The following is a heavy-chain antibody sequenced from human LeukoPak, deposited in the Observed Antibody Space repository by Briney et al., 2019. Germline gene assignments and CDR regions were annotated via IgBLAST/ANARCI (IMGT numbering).Heavy chain of an antibody. Sequence: PSETLSLTCSVSGYSISSGYYWGWIRQPPGKGLEWIGSIYHSGSTYYNTSLKSRVTISVDTSENQFSLKLNSVTAADTAVYYCATGWSGYYWTTWGQGTLVAVSS. CDR1: GYSISSGYY. CDR3: ATGWSGYYWTT. D-gene: IGHD3-3*01. CDR2: IYHSGST. V-gene: IGHV4-38-2*02. J-gene: IGHJ5*02.